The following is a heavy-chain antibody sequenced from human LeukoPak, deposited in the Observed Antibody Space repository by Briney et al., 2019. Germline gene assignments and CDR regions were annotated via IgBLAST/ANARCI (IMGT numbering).Heavy chain of an antibody. Sequence: PSETLSLTCTVSGGSISSYYWSWIRQPPGKGLEWIGYIYYSGSTNYNPSLKSRVTISVDTPKNQFSLKLNSVTAADTAVYYCARAGYGDSDFDYWGQGTLVTVSS. CDR3: ARAGYGDSDFDY. CDR2: IYYSGST. J-gene: IGHJ4*02. D-gene: IGHD4-17*01. V-gene: IGHV4-59*08. CDR1: GGSISSYY.